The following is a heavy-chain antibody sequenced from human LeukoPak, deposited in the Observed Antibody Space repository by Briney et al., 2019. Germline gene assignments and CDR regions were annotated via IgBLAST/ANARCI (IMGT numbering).Heavy chain of an antibody. CDR3: ARDHSGYDSFDY. CDR1: GYTFTSYY. V-gene: IGHV1-46*01. J-gene: IGHJ4*02. Sequence: ASVKVSCKASGYTFTSYYMHWVRQAPGQGLEWMGIINPSGGSTSCAQKFQGRVTMTRDTSTSTVYMEPSSLRSEDTAVYYCARDHSGYDSFDYWGQGTLVTVSS. D-gene: IGHD5-12*01. CDR2: INPSGGST.